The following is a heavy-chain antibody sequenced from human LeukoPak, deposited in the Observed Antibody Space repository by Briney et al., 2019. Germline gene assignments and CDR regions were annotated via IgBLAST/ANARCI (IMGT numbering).Heavy chain of an antibody. CDR2: TYYRSKWYN. V-gene: IGHV6-1*01. CDR1: GDSVSSNSAA. Sequence: SQTLSLTCAISGDSVSSNSAAWNRIRQSPSRGLEWLGRTYYRSKWYNDYAVSVKSRITINPDTSKNQFSLQLNSVTPEDTAVYYCARERGAIRPYSSSWFPSGFDPWGQGTLVTVSS. J-gene: IGHJ5*02. D-gene: IGHD6-13*01. CDR3: ARERGAIRPYSSSWFPSGFDP.